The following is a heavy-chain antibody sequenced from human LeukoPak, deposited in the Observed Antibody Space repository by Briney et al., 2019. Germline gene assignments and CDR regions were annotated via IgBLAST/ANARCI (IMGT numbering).Heavy chain of an antibody. CDR2: IYSGGST. CDR3: VKGGNSGWWYFDY. Sequence: GGSLRLSCAASGFTVSSNHMSWVRQAPGKGLEWVSVIYSGGSTYYADSVKGRFTISRDNSKNTLYLQMSSLRAEDTAVYYCVKGGNSGWWYFDYWGQGTLVTVSS. CDR1: GFTVSSNH. V-gene: IGHV3-66*01. D-gene: IGHD6-19*01. J-gene: IGHJ4*02.